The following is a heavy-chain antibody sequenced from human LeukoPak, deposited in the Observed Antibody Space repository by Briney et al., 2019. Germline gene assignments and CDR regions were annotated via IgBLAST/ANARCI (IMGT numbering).Heavy chain of an antibody. J-gene: IGHJ6*04. D-gene: IGHD3-3*01. CDR2: INPNSGGT. V-gene: IGHV1-2*02. CDR1: GYTFIGYY. CDR3: ARGSITIFGPGDV. Sequence: GASVKVSCKASGYTFIGYYMHWVRQAPGQGLEWMGWINPNSGGTNYAQKFQGRVTMTRDTSISTAYMELSRLRSDDTAVYYCARGSITIFGPGDVWGKGTTVTVSS.